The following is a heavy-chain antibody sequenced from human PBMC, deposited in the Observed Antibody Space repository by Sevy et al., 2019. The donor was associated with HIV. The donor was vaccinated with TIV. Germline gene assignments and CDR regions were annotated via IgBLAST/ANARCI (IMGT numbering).Heavy chain of an antibody. CDR3: TRAPGSSWTRDAFDI. CDR1: GFTFGDYA. Sequence: GGSLRLSCTASGFTFGDYAMSWFRQAPGKGLEWVGFIRSKAYGGTTEYAASVKGRFTISRDDSKSIAYLQMNSLKTEDTAVYYCTRAPGSSWTRDAFDIWGQGTMVTVSS. J-gene: IGHJ3*02. V-gene: IGHV3-49*03. CDR2: IRSKAYGGTT. D-gene: IGHD6-13*01.